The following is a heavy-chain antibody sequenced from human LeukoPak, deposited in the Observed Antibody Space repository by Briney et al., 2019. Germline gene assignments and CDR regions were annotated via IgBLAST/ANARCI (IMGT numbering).Heavy chain of an antibody. CDR2: ITISGSGT. CDR3: AKDLGGKPYYYYGMDV. Sequence: GGSLRLSCAASGFTFNTYAMSWVRQAPGQGLEWVSSITISGSGTYYADSVKGRFTTTRDNSKNTLYLQMNSLSAEDTAVYYCAKDLGGKPYYYYGMDVWGQGTTVTVSS. J-gene: IGHJ6*02. CDR1: GFTFNTYA. V-gene: IGHV3-23*01.